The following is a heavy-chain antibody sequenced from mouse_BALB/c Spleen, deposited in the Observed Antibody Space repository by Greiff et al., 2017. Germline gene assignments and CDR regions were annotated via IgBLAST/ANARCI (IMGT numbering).Heavy chain of an antibody. V-gene: IGHV3-2*02. D-gene: IGHD2-14*01. J-gene: IGHJ3*01. CDR2: ISYSGST. CDR3: ARSYRYFFAY. CDR1: GYSITSDYA. Sequence: EVMLVESGPGLVKPSQSLSLTCTVTGYSITSDYAWNWIRQFPGNKLEWMGYISYSGSTSYNPSLKSRISITRDTSKNQFFLQLNSVTTEDTATYYCARSYRYFFAYWGQGTLVTVSA.